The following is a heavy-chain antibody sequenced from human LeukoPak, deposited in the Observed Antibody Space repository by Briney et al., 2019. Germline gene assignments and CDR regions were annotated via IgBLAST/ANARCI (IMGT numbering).Heavy chain of an antibody. Sequence: PGGSLRLSCAASGFTFSNYWMSWVPQAPGKGLEWVANIKQDGSEKYYVDSVKGRFTISRDNAKNSLYLQMNNLRAEDTAVYYCARDSHIVVVPAVTTPFAFDIWGQGTMVTVSS. J-gene: IGHJ3*02. CDR1: GFTFSNYW. D-gene: IGHD2-2*01. CDR3: ARDSHIVVVPAVTTPFAFDI. V-gene: IGHV3-7*01. CDR2: IKQDGSEK.